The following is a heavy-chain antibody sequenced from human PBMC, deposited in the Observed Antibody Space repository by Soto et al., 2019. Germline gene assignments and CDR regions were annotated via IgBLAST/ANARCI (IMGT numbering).Heavy chain of an antibody. J-gene: IGHJ3*02. CDR3: ARDTCSGGSCYRPLYAFDI. V-gene: IGHV4-31*03. CDR2: IYYSGST. D-gene: IGHD2-15*01. CDR1: GGSISSGVYY. Sequence: SETLSLTCTVSGGSISSGVYYWSWIRQHPGKGLEWIGYIYYSGSTYYNPSLKSRVTISVDTSKNQFSLKLSSVTAADTAVYYCARDTCSGGSCYRPLYAFDIWGQGTMVTVSS.